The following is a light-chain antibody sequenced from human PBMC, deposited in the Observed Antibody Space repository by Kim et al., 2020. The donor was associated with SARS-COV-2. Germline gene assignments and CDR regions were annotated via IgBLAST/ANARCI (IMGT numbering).Light chain of an antibody. V-gene: IGKV3-20*01. CDR3: QQYGGSPLT. Sequence: EIVLTQSPGTLSLPPGERATLSCRASQSVISSYLAWYQQRPGQAPRLLIYDASSRATGIPDRFSGSGSGTDFTLTISGLETEDFAVYYCQQYGGSPLTFGGGTKVDIK. J-gene: IGKJ4*01. CDR2: DAS. CDR1: QSVISSY.